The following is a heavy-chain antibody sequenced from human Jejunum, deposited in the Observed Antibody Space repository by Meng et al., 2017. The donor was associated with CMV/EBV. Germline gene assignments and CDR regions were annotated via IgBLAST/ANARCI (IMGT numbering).Heavy chain of an antibody. CDR2: TVPIFGTE. J-gene: IGHJ5*02. V-gene: IGHV1-69*05. CDR1: TFTPFA. Sequence: TFTPFAITWVRQAPGHGLEWVGGTVPIFGTENYAQNFQGRVTITTDKSTNTHYMELSSLKPEDTAVYYCARDRTYCGGDCYRVFDPWGQGSLVTVSS. CDR3: ARDRTYCGGDCYRVFDP. D-gene: IGHD2-21*01.